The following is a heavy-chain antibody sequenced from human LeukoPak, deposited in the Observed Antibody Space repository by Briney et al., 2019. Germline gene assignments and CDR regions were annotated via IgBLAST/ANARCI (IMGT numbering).Heavy chain of an antibody. CDR2: IYSGGST. CDR1: GFTVSSNY. D-gene: IGHD1-7*01. J-gene: IGHJ4*02. V-gene: IGHV3-53*04. CDR3: ARADWNSDYFDY. Sequence: GGSLRLSCAASGFTVSSNYMSWVRQAPGKGLEWVSVIYSGGSTYYADSVKGRSTISRHNSKNTLYLQMNSLRAEDTAVYYCARADWNSDYFDYWGQGTLVTVSS.